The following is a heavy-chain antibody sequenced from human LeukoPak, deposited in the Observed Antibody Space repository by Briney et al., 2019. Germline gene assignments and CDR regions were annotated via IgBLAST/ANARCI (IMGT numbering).Heavy chain of an antibody. Sequence: GESLRLSCAVSEFSVSSNYMNWVRQAPGKGLEWVSVIYSGGATYYADSVRGRFTISRDNSKNMVSLQMTSLGAEDTAVYYCARGRFSGPDDYWGQGTLVTVSS. CDR2: IYSGGAT. J-gene: IGHJ4*02. CDR1: EFSVSSNY. V-gene: IGHV3-53*01. D-gene: IGHD6-19*01. CDR3: ARGRFSGPDDY.